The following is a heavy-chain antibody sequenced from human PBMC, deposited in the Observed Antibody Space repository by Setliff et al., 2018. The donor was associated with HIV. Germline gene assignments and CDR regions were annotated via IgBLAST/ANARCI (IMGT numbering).Heavy chain of an antibody. V-gene: IGHV1-3*04. D-gene: IGHD3-10*01. J-gene: IGHJ6*02. CDR1: GYTFTRNA. Sequence: ASVKVSCKASGYTFTRNAMHWVRQAPGQRLEWMGWINTVNGNTKYSQKFQGRVTITRDTSASTVYMELSSLRSEDTAVYYCARGKGSSGYYYYYGMDVWGQGTTVTVSS. CDR2: INTVNGNT. CDR3: ARGKGSSGYYYYYGMDV.